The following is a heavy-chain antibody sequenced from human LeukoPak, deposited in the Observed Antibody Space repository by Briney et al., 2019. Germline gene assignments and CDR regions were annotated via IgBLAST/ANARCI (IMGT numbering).Heavy chain of an antibody. CDR2: INHSGST. Sequence: SETLSLTCAVYAGSFSGYYWSWIRQPPGKGLEWIGEINHSGSTNYNPSLKSRVTISVDTSKNQFSLKLSSVTAADTAVYYCARGRGYFAHYGMDVWGQGTTVTVSS. CDR3: ARGRGYFAHYGMDV. D-gene: IGHD3-9*01. V-gene: IGHV4-34*01. CDR1: AGSFSGYY. J-gene: IGHJ6*02.